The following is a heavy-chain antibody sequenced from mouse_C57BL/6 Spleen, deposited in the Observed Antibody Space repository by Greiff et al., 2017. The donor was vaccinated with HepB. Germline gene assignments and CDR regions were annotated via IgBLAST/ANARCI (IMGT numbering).Heavy chain of an antibody. Sequence: VQLQQSGAELVRPGASVTLSCKASGYTFTDYEMHWVKQTPVHGLEWIGAIDPETGGTAYNQKFKGKAILTADKSSSTAYMELRSLTSEDSAVYYCTRQLRLLFFAYWGQGTLVTVSA. CDR2: IDPETGGT. D-gene: IGHD3-2*02. V-gene: IGHV1-15*01. CDR3: TRQLRLLFFAY. J-gene: IGHJ3*01. CDR1: GYTFTDYE.